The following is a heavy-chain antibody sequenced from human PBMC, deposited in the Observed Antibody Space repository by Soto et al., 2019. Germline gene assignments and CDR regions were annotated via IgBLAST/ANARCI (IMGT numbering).Heavy chain of an antibody. Sequence: SETLSLTCAVSGGSISSGGYSWSWIRQPPGKGLEWIGYIYHSGSTYYNPSLKSRVTISVDRSKNQFSLKLSSVTAADTAVYYCARGAVPAAIGLNYFDYWGQGTLVTVSS. J-gene: IGHJ4*02. V-gene: IGHV4-30-2*01. CDR3: ARGAVPAAIGLNYFDY. D-gene: IGHD2-2*01. CDR1: GGSISSGGYS. CDR2: IYHSGST.